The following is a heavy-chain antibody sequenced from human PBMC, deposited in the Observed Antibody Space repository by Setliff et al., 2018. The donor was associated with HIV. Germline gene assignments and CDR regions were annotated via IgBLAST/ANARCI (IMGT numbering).Heavy chain of an antibody. CDR3: GRAMYSTTGGGTLYWLDA. D-gene: IGHD2-2*01. V-gene: IGHV4-34*01. J-gene: IGHJ5*02. Sequence: PSETLSLTCAVYGGSFSAYHWSWIRQTPGKGLEWLGEINHSGSTAYNLALESRVSMSIDTSKNQFSLKLTSVTAADTAIYYCGRAMYSTTGGGTLYWLDAWGQGTLVTVSS. CDR2: INHSGST. CDR1: GGSFSAYH.